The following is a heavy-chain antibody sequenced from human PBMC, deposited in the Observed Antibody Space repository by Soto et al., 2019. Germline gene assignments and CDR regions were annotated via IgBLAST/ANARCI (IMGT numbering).Heavy chain of an antibody. D-gene: IGHD3-22*01. CDR2: ISGSGGST. V-gene: IGHV3-23*01. Sequence: GGSLRLSCAASVFTFSSYAMSWVRQAPGKGLEWVAAISGSGGSTYYADSVKGRFTISRDNSKNTLYLQMNSLRAEDTAVYYCAKDILQYYYDSSGYQLDYWGQGTLVTVSS. J-gene: IGHJ4*02. CDR1: VFTFSSYA. CDR3: AKDILQYYYDSSGYQLDY.